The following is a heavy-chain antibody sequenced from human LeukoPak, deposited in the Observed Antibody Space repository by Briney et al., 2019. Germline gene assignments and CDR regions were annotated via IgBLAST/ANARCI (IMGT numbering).Heavy chain of an antibody. CDR3: AKPYYYSSGSLK. Sequence: GGSLRLSCAASGFTFSSYSMTWVRQAPGKGLEWVSSITSSSSYIYYADSVKGRFTISRDNAKNSLYLQMNSLRAEDTAMYYCAKPYYYSSGSLKWGQGTLVTVSS. J-gene: IGHJ4*02. V-gene: IGHV3-21*01. CDR2: ITSSSSYI. CDR1: GFTFSSYS. D-gene: IGHD3-10*01.